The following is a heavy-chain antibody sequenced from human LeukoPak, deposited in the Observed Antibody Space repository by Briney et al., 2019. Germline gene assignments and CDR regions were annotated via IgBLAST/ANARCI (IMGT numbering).Heavy chain of an antibody. D-gene: IGHD3-22*01. CDR2: IRSKANSYAT. Sequence: PGGSLRLSCVASGFAFSGSAMHWVRRASGEGLEWVGRIRSKANSYATSYAASVNGRFTISRDDSKNTAYLQMNSLKTEDTAVYYCTRRYYYDSSGSYQGDFWGQGTLVTVSS. CDR1: GFAFSGSA. CDR3: TRRYYYDSSGSYQGDF. V-gene: IGHV3-73*01. J-gene: IGHJ4*02.